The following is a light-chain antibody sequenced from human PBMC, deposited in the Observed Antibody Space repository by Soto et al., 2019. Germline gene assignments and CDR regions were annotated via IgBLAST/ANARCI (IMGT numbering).Light chain of an antibody. CDR1: QSVSSSY. CDR2: GAS. J-gene: IGKJ1*01. CDR3: QQYGSSPQT. V-gene: IGKV3-20*01. Sequence: EIGLTQSPGTLSLSPGERATLSCRASQSVSSSYLAWYQQKPGQAPRLLIYGASSRATGIPDRFSGSGSGTDFTLTISRLEPEDCAVYYCQQYGSSPQTFGQGTKVEIK.